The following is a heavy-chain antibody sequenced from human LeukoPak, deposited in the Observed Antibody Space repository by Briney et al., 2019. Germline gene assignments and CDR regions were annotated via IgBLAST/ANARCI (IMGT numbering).Heavy chain of an antibody. CDR3: ARDSSGRYDYFDY. V-gene: IGHV4-59*01. J-gene: IGHJ4*02. CDR2: IYYSGNT. Sequence: PSETLSLTCSVSGGSISSYYWSWIRQPPGKGLEWIGYIYYSGNTDYNPSLKSRVTISVDTSKNQLSLKLSSVTAADTAVYYCARDSSGRYDYFDYWGRGTLVTVSS. D-gene: IGHD6-19*01. CDR1: GGSISSYY.